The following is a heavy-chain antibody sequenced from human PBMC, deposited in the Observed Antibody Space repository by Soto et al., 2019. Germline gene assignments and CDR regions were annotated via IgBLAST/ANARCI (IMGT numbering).Heavy chain of an antibody. J-gene: IGHJ6*02. Sequence: XATLSLPCTVSGGSISSSSYYWGGIRQPPGKGLEWIGSIYYSGSTYYNPSLKSRVTISVDTSKNQFSLKLSSVTAADTAVYYRAITASYSQNYYYGMDVCGQRTTVTVSS. D-gene: IGHD3-10*01. V-gene: IGHV4-39*01. CDR1: GGSISSSSYY. CDR3: AITASYSQNYYYGMDV. CDR2: IYYSGST.